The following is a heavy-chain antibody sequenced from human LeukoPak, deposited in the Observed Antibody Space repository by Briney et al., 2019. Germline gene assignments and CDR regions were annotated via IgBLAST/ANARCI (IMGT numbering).Heavy chain of an antibody. V-gene: IGHV4-4*07. CDR1: GASINSYY. Sequence: SETRSFTCDVSGASINSYYWSWIRQPAGKGLEWIGRIYSSGSTNYNPSLKSRVSMSVDTSKNQFSLKLTSVTAADTAVYYCARGGKATVVTMWGQGILVTVSS. J-gene: IGHJ4*02. D-gene: IGHD4-23*01. CDR3: ARGGKATVVTM. CDR2: IYSSGST.